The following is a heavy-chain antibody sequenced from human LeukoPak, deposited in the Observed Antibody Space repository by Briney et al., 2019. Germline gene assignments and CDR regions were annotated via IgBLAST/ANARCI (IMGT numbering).Heavy chain of an antibody. V-gene: IGHV1-69*13. CDR2: IIPIFGTA. Sequence: SVRVSCKASGGTFSSYAISWVRQAPGQGLEWMGGIIPIFGTANYAQKFQGRVTITADESTSTAYMELSSLRSEDTAVSYCARHYYDSSGYYYTYFDYWGQGTLVTVSS. CDR1: GGTFSSYA. J-gene: IGHJ4*02. D-gene: IGHD3-22*01. CDR3: ARHYYDSSGYYYTYFDY.